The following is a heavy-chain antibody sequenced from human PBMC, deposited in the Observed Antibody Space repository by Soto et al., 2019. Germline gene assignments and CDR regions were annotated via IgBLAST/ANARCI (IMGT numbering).Heavy chain of an antibody. Sequence: VGSLRLSCAASGFTFSSYWMHWVRQAPGKGLVWVSRINPDGSATNYADSVKGRFTISRDNANNTLYSQMNSLRAEDTAVFYCGRGGSDSPMAPGYWGQGTLVTVSS. CDR1: GFTFSSYW. CDR3: GRGGSDSPMAPGY. J-gene: IGHJ4*02. D-gene: IGHD5-18*01. V-gene: IGHV3-74*01. CDR2: INPDGSAT.